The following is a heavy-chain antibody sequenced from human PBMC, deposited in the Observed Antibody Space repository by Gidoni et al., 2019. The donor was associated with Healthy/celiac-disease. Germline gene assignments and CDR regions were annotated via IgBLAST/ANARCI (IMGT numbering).Heavy chain of an antibody. CDR3: AKEPRIAVAGGGDY. CDR2: MRYDGSNK. CDR1: GFTFSSYG. V-gene: IGHV3-30*02. J-gene: IGHJ4*02. D-gene: IGHD6-19*01. Sequence: QVQLVESGGGVVQPGRSLRLSCAASGFTFSSYGMHWVRQAPGKGLGWVAFMRYDGSNKYYADSVKGRFTISRDNSKNTLYLKMNSLRAEDTAVYYCAKEPRIAVAGGGDYRGQGTLVTVSS.